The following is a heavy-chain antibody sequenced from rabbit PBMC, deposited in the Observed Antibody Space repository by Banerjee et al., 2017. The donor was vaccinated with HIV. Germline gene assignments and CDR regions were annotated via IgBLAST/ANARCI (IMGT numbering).Heavy chain of an antibody. CDR1: GIDFSSYYR. V-gene: IGHV1S40*01. CDR2: IYTTSGNT. J-gene: IGHJ2*01. CDR3: ARRYWNAFDP. Sequence: VESGGGLVQPGESLKLTCKASGIDFSSYYRMCWVHQAPGRGLELIACIYTTSGNTYYASWAKGRFTISKTSSTTVTLQMTSLTAADTATYFCARRYWNAFDPWGPGTLVTVS.